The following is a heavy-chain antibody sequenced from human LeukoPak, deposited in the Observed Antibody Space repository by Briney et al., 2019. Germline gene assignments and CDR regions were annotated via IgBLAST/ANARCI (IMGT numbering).Heavy chain of an antibody. CDR1: GYTFTGYY. CDR2: INPNSGDT. CDR3: ARPDCGGDCRLIQY. D-gene: IGHD2-21*01. V-gene: IGHV1-2*02. J-gene: IGHJ1*01. Sequence: ASVKVSCKASGYTFTGYYMHWVRQSPGQGLEWMGWINPNSGDTEYAQEFQGRVTMTRDTSISTAYMELSRLRYDDTAVYYCARPDCGGDCRLIQYWGQGTLVTVSS.